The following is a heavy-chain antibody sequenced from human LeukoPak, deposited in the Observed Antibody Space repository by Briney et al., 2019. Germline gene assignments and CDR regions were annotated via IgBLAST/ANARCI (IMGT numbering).Heavy chain of an antibody. J-gene: IGHJ4*02. V-gene: IGHV5-51*01. CDR3: AKLGYCSGDTCYSYFDS. Sequence: GESLKISCQASGYTFSNYWIGWVRQMPGKGLEFMGIIYPGNSETKYSSSFGGRVTISADKSINTAYLQWSSLKASDSARYYCAKLGYCSGDTCYSYFDSWGQGSLVTVSS. CDR2: IYPGNSET. CDR1: GYTFSNYW. D-gene: IGHD2-15*01.